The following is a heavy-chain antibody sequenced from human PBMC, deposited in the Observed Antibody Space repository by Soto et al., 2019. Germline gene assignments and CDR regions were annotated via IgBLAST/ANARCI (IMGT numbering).Heavy chain of an antibody. CDR3: ARENHYDSSGYSQFPHDAFDI. CDR2: TYYRSKWYN. V-gene: IGHV6-1*01. Sequence: SQTLSLTCAISGDSVSSNSAAWNWIRQCPSRGLEWLGRTYYRSKWYNDYAVSVKSRITINPDTSKNQFSLQLNSVTPEDTAVYYCARENHYDSSGYSQFPHDAFDIRGQGTMVTVSS. J-gene: IGHJ3*02. CDR1: GDSVSSNSAA. D-gene: IGHD3-22*01.